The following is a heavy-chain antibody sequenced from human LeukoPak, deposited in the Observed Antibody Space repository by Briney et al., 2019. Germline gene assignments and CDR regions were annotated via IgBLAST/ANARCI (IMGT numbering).Heavy chain of an antibody. Sequence: GGSLRLSCAASGFTFSDYYMSWIRQAPGKGLEWVSYISSSSSYTNYAESVKGRVTISRDNAKNSLYLQMNSLRAEDTAVYYCARLAGRADYFDYWGQGTLVTVSS. CDR1: GFTFSDYY. CDR3: ARLAGRADYFDY. J-gene: IGHJ4*02. V-gene: IGHV3-11*03. D-gene: IGHD6-13*01. CDR2: ISSSSSYT.